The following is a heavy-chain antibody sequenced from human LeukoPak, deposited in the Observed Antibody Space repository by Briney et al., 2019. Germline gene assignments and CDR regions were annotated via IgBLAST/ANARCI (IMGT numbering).Heavy chain of an antibody. V-gene: IGHV3-23*01. D-gene: IGHD3-3*02. CDR1: GFTFSSYA. CDR3: AKDISSPFDYFDY. J-gene: IGHJ4*02. CDR2: ISGSGGST. Sequence: GSLRLSCAASGFTFSSYAMSWVRQAPGKGLEWVSAISGSGGSTYYADSVKGRFTISRDNSKNTLYLQMNSLRAEDTAVCYCAKDISSPFDYFDYWGQGTLVTVSS.